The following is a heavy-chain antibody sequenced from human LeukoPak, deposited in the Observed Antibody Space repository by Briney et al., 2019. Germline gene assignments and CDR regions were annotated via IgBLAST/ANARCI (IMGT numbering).Heavy chain of an antibody. V-gene: IGHV4-39*07. D-gene: IGHD3-10*01. CDR2: IYYSGST. J-gene: IGHJ4*02. CDR3: ARDYQSDYGSGSYPLDY. Sequence: SETLSLTCTVSGGSISSSSYYWGWIRQPPGKGLEWIGSIYYSGSTYYNPSLKSRVTISVDTSKNQFSLKLSSVTAADTAVYYCARDYQSDYGSGSYPLDYWGQGTLVTVSS. CDR1: GGSISSSSYY.